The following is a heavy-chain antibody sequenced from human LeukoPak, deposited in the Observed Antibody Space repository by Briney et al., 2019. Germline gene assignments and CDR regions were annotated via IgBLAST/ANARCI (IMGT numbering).Heavy chain of an antibody. CDR2: NYYSGST. CDR1: GGSISTTNYY. D-gene: IGHD5-12*01. J-gene: IGHJ4*02. Sequence: SETLSLTCTVSGGSISTTNYYWGWIRQPPGKGLEWIGSNYYSGSTFYNPSLKSRVIISVDTSKNQFSLQLNSVTPEDTAVYYCARDMLRLGMTFDYWGQGTLVTVSS. V-gene: IGHV4-39*02. CDR3: ARDMLRLGMTFDY.